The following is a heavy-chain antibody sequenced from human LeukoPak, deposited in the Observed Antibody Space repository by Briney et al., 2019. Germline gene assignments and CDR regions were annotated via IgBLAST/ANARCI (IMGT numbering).Heavy chain of an antibody. D-gene: IGHD6-19*01. CDR3: ARDGGYSSGWRSYYYYYYMDV. J-gene: IGHJ6*03. Sequence: VASVKVSCKASGGTFSSSAITWVRQAPGQGLEWMGWINPNSGGTNYAQKFQGRVTMTRDTSISTAYMELSRLRSDDTAVYYCARDGGYSSGWRSYYYYYYMDVWGKGTTVTVSS. CDR2: INPNSGGT. CDR1: GGTFSSSA. V-gene: IGHV1-2*02.